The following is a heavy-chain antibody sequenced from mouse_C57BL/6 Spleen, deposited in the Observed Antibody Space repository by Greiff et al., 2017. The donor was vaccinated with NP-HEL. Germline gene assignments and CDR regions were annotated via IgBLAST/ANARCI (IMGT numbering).Heavy chain of an antibody. Sequence: VQVVESDAELVKPGASVKISCKVSGYTFTDHTIHWMKQRPEQGLEWIGYIYPRDGSTKYNEKFKGKATLTADKSSSTAYMQLNSLTSEDSAVYFCARKEVYGNYFDYWGQGTTLTVSS. V-gene: IGHV1-78*01. CDR1: GYTFTDHT. D-gene: IGHD2-1*01. CDR3: ARKEVYGNYFDY. CDR2: IYPRDGST. J-gene: IGHJ2*01.